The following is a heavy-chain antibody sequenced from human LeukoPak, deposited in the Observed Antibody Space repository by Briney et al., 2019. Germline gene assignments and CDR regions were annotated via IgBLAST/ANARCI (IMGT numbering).Heavy chain of an antibody. CDR3: AKDALYSGSYSCFDY. Sequence: GALLLSCAASGFTFSSYAMSWGRQAPGKGVEWVSAISGSGDSTYYADSVKGRFTISRDNSKNTLYLQMNSLRAEDTAAYYCAKDALYSGSYSCFDYWGQGTLVTVSS. CDR1: GFTFSSYA. D-gene: IGHD1-26*01. CDR2: ISGSGDST. J-gene: IGHJ4*02. V-gene: IGHV3-23*01.